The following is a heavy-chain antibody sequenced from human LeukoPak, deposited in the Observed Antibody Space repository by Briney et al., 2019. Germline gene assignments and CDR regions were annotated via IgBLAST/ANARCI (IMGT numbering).Heavy chain of an antibody. CDR1: GGSIGSGGYS. J-gene: IGHJ4*02. D-gene: IGHD3-10*01. Sequence: SQTLSLTCAVSGGSIGSGGYSWSWIRQPPGKGLEWIGYIYHSGSTYYNPSLKSRVTISVDRSKNQFSLKLSSVTAADTAVYYCARGRYYGSEKFDYWGQGTLVTVSS. V-gene: IGHV4-30-2*01. CDR3: ARGRYYGSEKFDY. CDR2: IYHSGST.